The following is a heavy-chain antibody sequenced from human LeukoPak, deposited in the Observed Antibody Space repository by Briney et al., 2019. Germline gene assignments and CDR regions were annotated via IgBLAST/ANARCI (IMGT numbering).Heavy chain of an antibody. CDR1: GFTFSSYA. CDR3: AKRMNSTWKYAFDI. D-gene: IGHD2/OR15-2a*01. CDR2: IRYDGSNK. V-gene: IGHV3-30*02. J-gene: IGHJ3*02. Sequence: TGGSLRLSCAASGFTFSSYAMSWVRQAPGKGLEWVAFIRYDGSNKYYADSVKGRFSISRDNSKNTLYLQMNSLRAEDTAVYYCAKRMNSTWKYAFDIWGQGTMVTVSS.